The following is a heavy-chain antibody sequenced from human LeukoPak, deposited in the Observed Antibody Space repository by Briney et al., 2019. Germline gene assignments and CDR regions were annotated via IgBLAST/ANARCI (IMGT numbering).Heavy chain of an antibody. CDR1: GFIVSDSY. CDR2: FYAGGST. CDR3: ARGRGHSGYENYALDV. Sequence: GGSLRLSCAASGFIVSDSYMSWVRLAPGKGLEWVSVFYAGGSTYYAGSVRGRFTISRDTSKNTLYLHMSSLRAEDTAVYFCARGRGHSGYENYALDVWGQGTTVTVSS. D-gene: IGHD5-12*01. V-gene: IGHV3-66*01. J-gene: IGHJ6*02.